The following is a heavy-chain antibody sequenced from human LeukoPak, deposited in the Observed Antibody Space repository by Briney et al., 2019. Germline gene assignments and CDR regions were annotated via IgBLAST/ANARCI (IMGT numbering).Heavy chain of an antibody. Sequence: SETLSLTCAVFGGSFSGYYWSWIRQPPGKGLEWIGEINHSGSTNYNPSLKGRVTISVDTSKNQFSLNLSSVTAADTAVYYCARGFRDGSGTYYENYWGQGTLVTVSS. CDR2: INHSGST. D-gene: IGHD3-10*01. J-gene: IGHJ4*02. CDR3: ARGFRDGSGTYYENY. V-gene: IGHV4-34*01. CDR1: GGSFSGYY.